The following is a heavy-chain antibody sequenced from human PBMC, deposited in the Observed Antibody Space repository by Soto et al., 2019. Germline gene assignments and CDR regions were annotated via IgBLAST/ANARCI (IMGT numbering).Heavy chain of an antibody. CDR3: ARHLERRSWYYYYMDV. D-gene: IGHD1-1*01. J-gene: IGHJ6*03. CDR1: GDSISMPTYY. V-gene: IGHV4-39*01. CDR2: SHYSGST. Sequence: KPSETLSLTCTVSGDSISMPTYYWGWIRQPPGKGLEWIGISHYSGSTYYNPSLKSRVTISEDTSKNQFSLKLTSVTATDTAVYYCARHLERRSWYYYYMDVWGKGTTVTVSS.